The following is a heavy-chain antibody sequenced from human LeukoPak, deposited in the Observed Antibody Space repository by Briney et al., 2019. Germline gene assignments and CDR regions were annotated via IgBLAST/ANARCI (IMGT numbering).Heavy chain of an antibody. V-gene: IGHV4-59*08. J-gene: IGHJ5*02. CDR1: GGSISSYY. CDR3: ARSMDWFDP. Sequence: SETLSLTCTVSGGSISSYYWSWIRQPPGKGLEWIGYIYYSGSTNYNPSLKSRVTISVDTSKNQFSLKLSSVTAADTAVYYCARSMDWFDPWGQGTLVTVSS. D-gene: IGHD2-8*01. CDR2: IYYSGST.